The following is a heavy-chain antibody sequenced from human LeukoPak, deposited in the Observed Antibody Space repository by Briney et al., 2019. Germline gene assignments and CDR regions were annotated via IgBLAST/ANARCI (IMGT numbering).Heavy chain of an antibody. CDR2: IYSGGSI. V-gene: IGHV3-66*01. CDR1: GFTFSSYA. D-gene: IGHD2/OR15-2a*01. CDR3: ARDEPSPDSTDLDF. J-gene: IGHJ4*02. Sequence: GGSLRLSCAASGFTFSSYAMSWVRQAPGKGLEWVSVIYSGGSIYYTDSVKGRFTISRDSSKNTLYLQMNRLRAEDTAVYYCARDEPSPDSTDLDFWGQGTLVTVSS.